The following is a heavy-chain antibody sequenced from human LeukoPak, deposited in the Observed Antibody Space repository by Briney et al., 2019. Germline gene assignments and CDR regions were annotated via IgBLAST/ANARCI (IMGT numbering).Heavy chain of an antibody. CDR1: GVSFSGYY. CDR2: INHRGST. Sequence: SETLSLTCVVYGVSFSGYYWRWIRQSPGKGLEWIGEINHRGSTNYNPSLKSRVTISVDTSKNQFSLKLSSVTAADTAVYYCAREWFPTAVWGQGTTVTVSS. V-gene: IGHV4-34*01. J-gene: IGHJ6*02. D-gene: IGHD3-3*01. CDR3: AREWFPTAV.